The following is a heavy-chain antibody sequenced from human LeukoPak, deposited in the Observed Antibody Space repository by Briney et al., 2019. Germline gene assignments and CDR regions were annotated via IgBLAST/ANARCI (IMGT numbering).Heavy chain of an antibody. CDR3: ARRVIVGATRGAFDI. CDR2: IYYSGST. Sequence: SETLSLTCTVSGGSISSYYWGWIRQPPGKGLEWIGYIYYSGSTNYNPSLKSRVTISVDTSKNQFSLKLSSVTAADTAVYYCARRVIVGATRGAFDIWGQGTMVTVSS. V-gene: IGHV4-59*08. J-gene: IGHJ3*02. D-gene: IGHD1-26*01. CDR1: GGSISSYY.